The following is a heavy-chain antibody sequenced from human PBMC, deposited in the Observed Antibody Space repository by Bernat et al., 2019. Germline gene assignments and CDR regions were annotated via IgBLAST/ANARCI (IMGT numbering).Heavy chain of an antibody. CDR3: ARGPMGTAWPYGAFDI. J-gene: IGHJ3*02. CDR1: GFTFSSYA. CDR2: ISYDGSNK. V-gene: IGHV3-30-3*01. Sequence: VQLVESGGGVVQPGRSLRLSCAASGFTFSSYAMHWVRQAPGKGLEWVAVISYDGSNKYYADSVKGRFTISRDNSKNTLYLQMNSLRAEDTAVYYCARGPMGTAWPYGAFDIWGQGTMVTVSS. D-gene: IGHD5-18*01.